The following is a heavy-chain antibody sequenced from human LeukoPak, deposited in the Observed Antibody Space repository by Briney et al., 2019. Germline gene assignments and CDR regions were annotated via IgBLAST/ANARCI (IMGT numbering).Heavy chain of an antibody. J-gene: IGHJ2*01. Sequence: PGRSLRLSCAASGFTFSSYGMHWVRQAPGKGLEWVAVIWYDGSNKYYADSVKGRFTISRDNSKNTLYLQMNSLRAEDTAVYYCARDRRYGDSLWYFDLWGRGTLVTVSS. CDR3: ARDRRYGDSLWYFDL. D-gene: IGHD4-17*01. V-gene: IGHV3-33*01. CDR1: GFTFSSYG. CDR2: IWYDGSNK.